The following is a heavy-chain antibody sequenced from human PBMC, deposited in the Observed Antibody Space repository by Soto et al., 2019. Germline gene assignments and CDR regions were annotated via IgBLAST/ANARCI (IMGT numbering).Heavy chain of an antibody. V-gene: IGHV1-69*12. CDR3: ASYYYGSGKRYGDYYYGMDV. D-gene: IGHD3-10*01. J-gene: IGHJ6*02. Sequence: QVQLVQSGAEVKKPGSSVKVSCKASVGTFSSYAISWVRQAPGQGLEWMGGIIRIFGTANYAQKFQGRVTISADESTSTAYMELSSLRSEDTAVYYCASYYYGSGKRYGDYYYGMDVWGQGTTVTVSS. CDR1: VGTFSSYA. CDR2: IIRIFGTA.